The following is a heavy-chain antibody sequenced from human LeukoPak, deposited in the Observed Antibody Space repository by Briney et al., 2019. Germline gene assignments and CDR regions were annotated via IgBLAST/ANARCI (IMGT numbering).Heavy chain of an antibody. V-gene: IGHV3-9*03. Sequence: GGSLRLSCAASGFTFDDYAMHWVRHAPGKGLEWVSGISWNSGSIGYADSVKGRFTISRDNAKNSLYLQMNSLRAEDMALYYCAKVAKGYYYYYMDVWGKGTTVTVSS. CDR2: ISWNSGSI. J-gene: IGHJ6*03. CDR3: AKVAKGYYYYYMDV. CDR1: GFTFDDYA.